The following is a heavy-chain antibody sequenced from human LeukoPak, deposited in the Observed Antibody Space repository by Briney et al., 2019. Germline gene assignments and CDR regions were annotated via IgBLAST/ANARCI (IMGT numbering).Heavy chain of an antibody. CDR3: ARATTTYYYGSGSCFDY. CDR1: GGSINYGSYY. D-gene: IGHD3-10*01. V-gene: IGHV4-61*02. CDR2: VHTTGST. Sequence: TSGTLSLTCTVSGGSINYGSYYWNWIRQSAEKGLEWIGRVHTTGSTIHNPSLKSRVTVSIDTSQRQFSLRLTSVTAADTAVYYCARATTTYYYGSGSCFDYWGQGTLVTVSS. J-gene: IGHJ4*02.